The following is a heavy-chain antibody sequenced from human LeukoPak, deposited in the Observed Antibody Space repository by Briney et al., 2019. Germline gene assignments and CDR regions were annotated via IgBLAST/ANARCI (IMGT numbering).Heavy chain of an antibody. D-gene: IGHD3-9*01. CDR1: GYTLTELS. Sequence: ASVKVSCKVSGYTLTELSMHWVRRAPGKGLEWMGGFDPEDGETIYAQKFQGRVTMTEDTSTDTAYMELSSLKSEDTAVYYCATRLRYFDWLLYPFDYWGQGTLVTVSS. CDR3: ATRLRYFDWLLYPFDY. V-gene: IGHV1-24*01. CDR2: FDPEDGET. J-gene: IGHJ4*02.